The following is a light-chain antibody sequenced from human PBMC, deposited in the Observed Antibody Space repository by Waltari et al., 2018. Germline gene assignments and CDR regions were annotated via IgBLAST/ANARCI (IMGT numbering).Light chain of an antibody. CDR2: EVT. J-gene: IGLJ2*01. Sequence: QSALTQPPSASGSPGQSVTISCTGTSSDVGGYNYVSWYQQHPGKVPKLMVYEVTKRPSGVPDRCSGSKSGNTASLTVAGLQAEDEADYYCSSYVGSNNLVFGGGTKLTVL. CDR1: SSDVGGYNY. CDR3: SSYVGSNNLV. V-gene: IGLV2-8*01.